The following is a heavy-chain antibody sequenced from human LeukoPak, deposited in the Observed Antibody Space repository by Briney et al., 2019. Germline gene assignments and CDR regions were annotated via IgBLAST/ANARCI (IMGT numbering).Heavy chain of an antibody. CDR2: ISPSGGST. J-gene: IGHJ5*02. Sequence: GSSVTVSCKAFGYTFTSNYMHWVRQAPGQGPEWMGVISPSGGSTTYAQKFQGRVTLTRDMSTSTDYLELSSLRSEDTAVYYCARVFSYPLRAPFDPWGQGTLVTVSS. CDR1: GYTFTSNY. CDR3: ARVFSYPLRAPFDP. D-gene: IGHD3-3*01. V-gene: IGHV1-46*01.